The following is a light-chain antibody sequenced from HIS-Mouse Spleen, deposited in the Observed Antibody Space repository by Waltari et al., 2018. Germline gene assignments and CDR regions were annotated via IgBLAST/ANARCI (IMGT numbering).Light chain of an antibody. CDR1: SSDVGGYKH. Sequence: QSALTPPRSVSGSPGQSVTIPCTGTSSDVGGYKHVSWYQQHPGKAPKLMIYDVSKRPSGVPDRFSGSKSGNTASLTISGLQAEDEADYYCCSYAGSYTLVFGGGTKLTVL. CDR2: DVS. J-gene: IGLJ2*01. V-gene: IGLV2-11*01. CDR3: CSYAGSYTLV.